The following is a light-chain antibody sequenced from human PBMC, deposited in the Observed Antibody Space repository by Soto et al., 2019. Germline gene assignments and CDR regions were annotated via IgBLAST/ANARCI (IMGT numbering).Light chain of an antibody. CDR2: GAS. Sequence: EIVLTQSPGTLSLSPGERATLSCRASQSVSSSHLAWYQQKPGQAPRLLIYGASSRATGIPDRFSGSGSGTDFTLTISRLEPEEFAVYYCQQYGSSSWTFGQGTKVEIK. V-gene: IGKV3-20*01. J-gene: IGKJ1*01. CDR3: QQYGSSSWT. CDR1: QSVSSSH.